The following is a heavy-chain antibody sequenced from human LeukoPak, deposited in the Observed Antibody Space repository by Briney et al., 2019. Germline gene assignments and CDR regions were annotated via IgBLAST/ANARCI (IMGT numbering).Heavy chain of an antibody. CDR1: GGSINSGDYY. CDR2: IYYSGNT. J-gene: IGHJ4*02. V-gene: IGHV4-30-4*08. Sequence: RTSETLSLTCTVSGGSINSGDYYWTWIRQPPGKGLEWLGYIYYSGNTYYKPSLKSRVSISVDTSKNQFSLTLTSMTAADMAVYYCARMGLGYCSNTTCRPVFDNWGQGTLVTVFS. CDR3: ARMGLGYCSNTTCRPVFDN. D-gene: IGHD2-2*01.